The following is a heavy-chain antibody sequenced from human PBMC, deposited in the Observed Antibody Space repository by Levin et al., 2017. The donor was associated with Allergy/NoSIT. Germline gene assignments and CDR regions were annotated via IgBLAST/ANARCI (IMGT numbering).Heavy chain of an antibody. J-gene: IGHJ3*02. CDR3: ARVVEHYDYVWGAFDI. CDR1: GGTFSSYA. CDR2: IIPIFGTA. D-gene: IGHD3-16*01. V-gene: IGHV1-69*13. Sequence: ASVKVSCKASGGTFSSYAISWVRQAPGQGLEWMGGIIPIFGTANYAQKFQGRATITADESTSTAYMELSSLRSEDTAVYYCARVVEHYDYVWGAFDIWGQGTMVTVSS.